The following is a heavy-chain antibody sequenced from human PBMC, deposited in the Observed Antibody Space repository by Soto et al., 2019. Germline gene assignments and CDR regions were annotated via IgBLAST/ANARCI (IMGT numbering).Heavy chain of an antibody. CDR3: AKDYEDYPDSFDQ. CDR2: ISYDGSNK. Sequence: QVQLVESGGGVVQPGRSLRLSCAASGFTFSTYGMHWVRQAPGKGLEWVAFISYDGSNKYYADSVKGRFTISRDNSKNTLYRKITTLVAGKTAVYYCAKDYEDYPDSFDQGGQGPVV. J-gene: IGHJ4*02. D-gene: IGHD4-17*01. V-gene: IGHV3-30*18. CDR1: GFTFSTYG.